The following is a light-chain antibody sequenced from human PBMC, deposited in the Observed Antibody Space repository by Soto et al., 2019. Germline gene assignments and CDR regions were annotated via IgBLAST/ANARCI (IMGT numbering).Light chain of an antibody. Sequence: EIVLTQSPGTLSLPPGGRTTLSCRASQSISSSYLAWYQQKPGQAPRLLVYGASGRATGIPDRFSGSGSGTDFTLTISRLEPEDFALYYCQQYSSTFWTLGQGTKVDIK. J-gene: IGKJ1*01. CDR1: QSISSSY. CDR2: GAS. V-gene: IGKV3-20*01. CDR3: QQYSSTFWT.